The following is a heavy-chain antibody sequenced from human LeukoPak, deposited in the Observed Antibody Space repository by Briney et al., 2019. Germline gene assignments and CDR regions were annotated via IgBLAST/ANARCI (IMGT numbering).Heavy chain of an antibody. CDR1: GYSIGTCHY. Sequence: SDTLSLTCSVSGYSIGTCHYWALVRQPPGKGLEWIGCVYHSGTHYKSSLTSRATISMDTSANQFSLKLTSMTAADSAFYYCTKTSGGGGHDSWGQGILVTVCS. V-gene: IGHV4-38-2*01. CDR2: VYHSGT. CDR3: TKTSGGGGHDS. D-gene: IGHD4-23*01. J-gene: IGHJ5*01.